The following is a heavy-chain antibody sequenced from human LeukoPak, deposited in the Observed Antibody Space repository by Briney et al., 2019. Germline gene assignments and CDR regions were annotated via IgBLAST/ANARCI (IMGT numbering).Heavy chain of an antibody. D-gene: IGHD1-26*01. CDR1: GYTFTGYY. Sequence: ASVKVSCKASGYTFTGYYMHWVRQAPGQGLEWMGWISAYNGNTNYAQKLQGRVTMTTDTSTSTAYMELRSLRSDDTAVYYCASTIVGATPSDYWGQGTLVTVSS. CDR3: ASTIVGATPSDY. CDR2: ISAYNGNT. V-gene: IGHV1-18*04. J-gene: IGHJ4*02.